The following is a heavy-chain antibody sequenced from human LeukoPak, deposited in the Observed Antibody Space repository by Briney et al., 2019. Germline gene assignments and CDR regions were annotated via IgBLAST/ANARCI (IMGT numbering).Heavy chain of an antibody. CDR3: ASEAAAGTLSAFY. CDR1: GGTFSSYA. CDR2: IIPIFGTA. D-gene: IGHD6-13*01. Sequence: SVKVSCKASGGTFSSYAISRVRQAPGQGLEWMGGIIPIFGTANYAQKFQGRVTITADESTSTAYMELSSLRSEDTAVYYCASEAAAGTLSAFYWGQGTLVTVSS. V-gene: IGHV1-69*13. J-gene: IGHJ4*02.